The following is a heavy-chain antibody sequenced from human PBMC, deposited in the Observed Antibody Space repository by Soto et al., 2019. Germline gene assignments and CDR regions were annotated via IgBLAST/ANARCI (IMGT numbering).Heavy chain of an antibody. CDR3: ARARGVLLWFGELLEAPYNWFDP. J-gene: IGHJ5*02. V-gene: IGHV1-3*01. CDR1: GYTFTSYA. D-gene: IGHD3-10*01. CDR2: INAGNGNT. Sequence: GASVKVSCKASGYTFTSYAMHWVRQAPGQRLEWMGWINAGNGNTKYSQKFQGRVTITRDTSASTAYMELSSLRSEDTAVYYCARARGVLLWFGELLEAPYNWFDPWGQGTLVTVSS.